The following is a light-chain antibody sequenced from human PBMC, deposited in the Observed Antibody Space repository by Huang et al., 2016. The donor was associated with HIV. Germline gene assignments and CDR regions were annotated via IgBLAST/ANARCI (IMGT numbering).Light chain of an antibody. Sequence: EIVMTQSPATLSVSPGARATLSCRASQSVSSNLAWYQQKPGQAPRLLIYGASNRATGIPARFSGSGSGTEFTLTISSLQSEDFAVYYCQQYNNWPQTFGQGTKVEIK. CDR3: QQYNNWPQT. CDR1: QSVSSN. J-gene: IGKJ1*01. V-gene: IGKV3-15*01. CDR2: GAS.